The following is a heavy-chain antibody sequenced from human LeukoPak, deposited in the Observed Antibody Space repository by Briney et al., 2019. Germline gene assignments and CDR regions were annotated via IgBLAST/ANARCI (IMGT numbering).Heavy chain of an antibody. Sequence: GGSLRLSCAASGFTFSSYSMNWVRQAPGKGLEWVSSISSSSSYIYYADSVKGRITISRDNAKNSLYLQMNSLRAEDTAVYYCARDPYYDILTGHGGYYGMDVWGQGTTVTVSS. V-gene: IGHV3-21*01. CDR3: ARDPYYDILTGHGGYYGMDV. D-gene: IGHD3-9*01. CDR1: GFTFSSYS. CDR2: ISSSSSYI. J-gene: IGHJ6*02.